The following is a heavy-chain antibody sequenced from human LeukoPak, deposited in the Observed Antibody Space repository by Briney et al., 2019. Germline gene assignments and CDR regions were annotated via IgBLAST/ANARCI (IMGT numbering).Heavy chain of an antibody. CDR1: GFTFSSYA. V-gene: IGHV3-23*01. Sequence: GGSLRLSCAASGFTFSSYAMSWVRQAPGKGLEWFSAISGSVGSTYYADSVKGRFTISRDNSKNRLYLKMNSLRAEDTAVYYCAKLTQWLVRGVDFDIWGQGTMVTVSS. CDR2: ISGSVGST. D-gene: IGHD6-19*01. CDR3: AKLTQWLVRGVDFDI. J-gene: IGHJ3*02.